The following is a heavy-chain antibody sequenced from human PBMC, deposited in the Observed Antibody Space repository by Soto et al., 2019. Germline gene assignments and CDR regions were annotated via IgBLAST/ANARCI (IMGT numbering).Heavy chain of an antibody. V-gene: IGHV3-30*18. J-gene: IGHJ4*02. Sequence: VQLVESGGGVVQPGRSLRLSCAASGFTFSSYGMHWVRQAPGKGLEWVAVISYDGSNKYYADSVKGRFTISRDNSKNTLYLQMNSLRAEDTAVYYCAKSHGYSSGWSLDYWGQGTLVTVSS. CDR3: AKSHGYSSGWSLDY. CDR1: GFTFSSYG. CDR2: ISYDGSNK. D-gene: IGHD6-19*01.